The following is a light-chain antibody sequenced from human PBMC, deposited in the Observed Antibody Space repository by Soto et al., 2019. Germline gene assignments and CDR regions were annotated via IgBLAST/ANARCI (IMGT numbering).Light chain of an antibody. CDR3: CSYRNSNILV. CDR2: DVT. V-gene: IGLV2-14*03. Sequence: QSVLTQPASLSGSPGQSITISCAGTSSDIGFYNYVSWYQQHPGQAPKLIIYDVTHRPTGVSDRFSGSKSGSAAALTISGLQPADEADYYCCSYRNSNILVFGTGTKVTV. J-gene: IGLJ1*01. CDR1: SSDIGFYNY.